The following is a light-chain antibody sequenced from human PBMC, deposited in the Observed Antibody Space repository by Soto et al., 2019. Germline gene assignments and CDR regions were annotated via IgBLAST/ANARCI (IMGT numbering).Light chain of an antibody. Sequence: QSALTQPASVSGSPGQSITISCTGTSSDVGGYNYVSWYQQHPGKAPKLMIYDVSNRPSGVSNRFSGSKSGNTASLTISGLQAEDEADYYCRSYTSSSTLVVFGGGTKLTFL. CDR3: RSYTSSSTLVV. V-gene: IGLV2-14*01. J-gene: IGLJ2*01. CDR2: DVS. CDR1: SSDVGGYNY.